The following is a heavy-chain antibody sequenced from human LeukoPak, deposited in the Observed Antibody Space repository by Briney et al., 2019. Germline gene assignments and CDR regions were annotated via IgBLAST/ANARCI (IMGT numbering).Heavy chain of an antibody. Sequence: AAVKISCKVSGYTFTDYYMHWVQQAPGKGLEWMGLVDPEYGETIYAEKFQGRVTITADTSKDTVDMELSSLRCEDTAVYYCATFPYYHDSSGYYGDYWGQGTLVTVSS. D-gene: IGHD3-22*01. V-gene: IGHV1-69-2*01. J-gene: IGHJ4*02. CDR2: VDPEYGET. CDR1: GYTFTDYY. CDR3: ATFPYYHDSSGYYGDY.